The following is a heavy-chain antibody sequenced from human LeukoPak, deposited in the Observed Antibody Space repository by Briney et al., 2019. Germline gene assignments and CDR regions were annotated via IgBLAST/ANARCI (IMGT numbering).Heavy chain of an antibody. CDR3: AREAPPPTVTIDY. CDR2: IWYDGSNK. D-gene: IGHD4-17*01. Sequence: GGSLRLSCAASGFTFSSYGMHWVRQAPGKGLEWVAVIWYDGSNKYYADSVKGRFTISRDNSKNTLYLQMNSLRAEDTAVYYCAREAPPPTVTIDYWGQGTLVTVSS. CDR1: GFTFSSYG. J-gene: IGHJ4*02. V-gene: IGHV3-33*01.